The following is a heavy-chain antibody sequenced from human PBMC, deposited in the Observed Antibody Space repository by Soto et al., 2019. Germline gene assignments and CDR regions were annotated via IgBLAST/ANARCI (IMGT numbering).Heavy chain of an antibody. CDR1: AGPFSSYT. V-gene: IGHV1-69*02. D-gene: IGHD2-21*02. CDR3: ARDDGLAHCGGDCYS. Sequence: QVQLVQSGAEVKKPGSSVKVSCKVSAGPFSSYTISWVRQAPGQGLEWMGRIIPILGIANYAQKFQGRVTITADKSTSTAYMELSSLRSEDTAVYYCARDDGLAHCGGDCYSWGQGTLVTVSS. J-gene: IGHJ4*02. CDR2: IIPILGIA.